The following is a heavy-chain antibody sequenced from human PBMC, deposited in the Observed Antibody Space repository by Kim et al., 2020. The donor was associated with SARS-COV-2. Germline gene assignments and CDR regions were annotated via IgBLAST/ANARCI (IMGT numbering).Heavy chain of an antibody. CDR3: AKETLDGYYWDY. V-gene: IGHV3-23*01. J-gene: IGHJ4*02. Sequence: YNSESVKDRFTISRDNSKNTLYLEMTSLRDEDTAVYYCAKETLDGYYWDYWGQGTLVTVSS. D-gene: IGHD5-12*01.